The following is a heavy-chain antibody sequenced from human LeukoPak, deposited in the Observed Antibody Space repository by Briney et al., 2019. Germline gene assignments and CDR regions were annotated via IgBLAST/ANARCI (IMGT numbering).Heavy chain of an antibody. J-gene: IGHJ4*02. CDR2: FDPEDGET. CDR1: GYTLAELS. V-gene: IGHV1-24*01. CDR3: AKGQQLVDYYFDY. D-gene: IGHD6-13*01. Sequence: GASVKVSCKVSGYTLAELSMHWVRQAPGKGLEWMGGFDPEDGETIYAQKFQGRVTMTEDTSTDTAYMELSSLRSEDTAVYYCAKGQQLVDYYFDYWGQGTLVTVSS.